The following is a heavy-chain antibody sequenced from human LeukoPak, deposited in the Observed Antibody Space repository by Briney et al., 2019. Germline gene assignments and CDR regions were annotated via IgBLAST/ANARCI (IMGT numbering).Heavy chain of an antibody. CDR2: IYYGGST. J-gene: IGHJ4*02. CDR3: TRLLKYSGSYYCDY. Sequence: SETLSLTCTVSGGSISSNRHYWGWIRQPPGKGLEWIGNIYYGGSTYYNPSLKSRVTISVDTSKNQFSMKLSSVTAADTAVYYCTRLLKYSGSYYCDYWGQGSLVTVSS. CDR1: GGSISSNRHY. V-gene: IGHV4-39*01. D-gene: IGHD1-26*01.